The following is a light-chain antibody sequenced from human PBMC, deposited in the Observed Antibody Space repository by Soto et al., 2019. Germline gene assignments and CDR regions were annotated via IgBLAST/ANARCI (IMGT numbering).Light chain of an antibody. J-gene: IGKJ3*01. CDR2: AAS. Sequence: DIQMTQSPSSLYASVGDGVTITCRASQTISSYLNWYQQRPGIATRLLIYAASNLQSGVTSRIRCREMATNFTRAINSLQPEEVATYDCQQSYSPPFTVGPGTKVDIK. V-gene: IGKV1-39*01. CDR1: QTISSY. CDR3: QQSYSPPFT.